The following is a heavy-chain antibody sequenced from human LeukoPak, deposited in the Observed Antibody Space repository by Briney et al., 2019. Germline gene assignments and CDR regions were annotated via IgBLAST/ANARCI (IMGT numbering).Heavy chain of an antibody. V-gene: IGHV3-74*01. CDR3: ARETAVSGGIFFDY. D-gene: IGHD3-9*01. CDR2: INIDGATT. CDR1: GFTFSNYW. Sequence: PGGSLRLSCAASGFTFSNYWLHWLRQAPGKGLVWVSRINIDGATTTYADSVRGRFTVSRDNAQNTLWLQMNSLRAEDTALYYCARETAVSGGIFFDYWGQGTLVTVSS. J-gene: IGHJ4*02.